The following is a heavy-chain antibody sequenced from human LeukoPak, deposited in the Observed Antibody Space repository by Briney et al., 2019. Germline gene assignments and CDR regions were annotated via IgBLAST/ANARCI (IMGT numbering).Heavy chain of an antibody. CDR3: ARGYYYYYYMDV. Sequence: GGSLRLSCAASGFTVSSNYMSWVRQAPGKGLEWVSVIYSGGSTYYADSVKGRFTISRDNSKNTLYLQMNSLRAEDTAVYYCARGYYYYYYMDVWGKGTTVTISS. CDR1: GFTVSSNY. CDR2: IYSGGST. J-gene: IGHJ6*03. V-gene: IGHV3-53*01.